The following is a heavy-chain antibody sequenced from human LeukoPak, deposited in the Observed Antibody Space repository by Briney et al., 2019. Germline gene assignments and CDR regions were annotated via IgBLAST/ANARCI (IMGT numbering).Heavy chain of an antibody. CDR1: GGSISSYY. V-gene: IGHV4-4*07. D-gene: IGHD3-22*01. J-gene: IGHJ4*02. CDR2: IYTSGST. Sequence: SETLSLTCTVSGGSISSYYWSWIRQPAGKGLEWIGRIYTSGSTNYNPSLKSRVTMSVDTSKNQFSLKLSSVTAADTAVYYCARDYYDSSGHYLGGVYFDYWGQGTLVTVSS. CDR3: ARDYYDSSGHYLGGVYFDY.